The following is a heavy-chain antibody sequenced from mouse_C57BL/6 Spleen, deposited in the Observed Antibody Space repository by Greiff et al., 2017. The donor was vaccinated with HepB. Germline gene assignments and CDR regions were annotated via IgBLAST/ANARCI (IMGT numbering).Heavy chain of an antibody. CDR3: ASLLWYPYYAMDY. D-gene: IGHD2-1*01. CDR1: GFTFSDYY. J-gene: IGHJ4*01. V-gene: IGHV5-12*01. Sequence: EVQLVESGGGLVQPGGSLKLSCAASGFTFSDYYMYWVRQTPEKRLEWVAYISNGGGSTYYPDTVKGRFTISRENAKNTLYLHMSRLKSEDTAMYYCASLLWYPYYAMDYWGQGTSVTVSS. CDR2: ISNGGGST.